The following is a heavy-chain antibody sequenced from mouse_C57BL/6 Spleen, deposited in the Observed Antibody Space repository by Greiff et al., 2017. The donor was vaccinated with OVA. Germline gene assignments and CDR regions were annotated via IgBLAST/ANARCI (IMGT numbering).Heavy chain of an antibody. D-gene: IGHD2-5*01. V-gene: IGHV5-6*01. J-gene: IGHJ4*01. CDR2: ISSGGSYT. CDR1: GFTFSSYG. Sequence: EVKLMESGGDLVKPGGSLKLSCAASGFTFSSYGMSWVRQTPDKRLEWVATISSGGSYTYYPDSVKGRFTISRDNAKNTLYLQMSSLKSEDTAMYYCARQGAYYSNYDAMDYWGQGTSVTVSS. CDR3: ARQGAYYSNYDAMDY.